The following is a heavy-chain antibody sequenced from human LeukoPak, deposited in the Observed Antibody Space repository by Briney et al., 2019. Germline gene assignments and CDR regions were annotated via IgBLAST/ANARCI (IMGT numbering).Heavy chain of an antibody. CDR1: GFTFSSYE. CDR2: ISSSSSTI. CDR3: ARGGHLQWELLNWYFDL. Sequence: GGSLRLSCAASGFTFSSYEMNWVRQAPGKGLEWVSYISSSSSTIYYADSVKGRFTISRDNAKNSLYLQMNSLRAEDTAVYYCARGGHLQWELLNWYFDLWGRGTLVTVSS. J-gene: IGHJ2*01. V-gene: IGHV3-48*03. D-gene: IGHD1-26*01.